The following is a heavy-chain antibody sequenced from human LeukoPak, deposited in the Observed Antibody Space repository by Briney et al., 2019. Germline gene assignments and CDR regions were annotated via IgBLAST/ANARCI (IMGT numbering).Heavy chain of an antibody. CDR2: INPSGGST. CDR3: ARVAIVVVPAAMGGWFDP. D-gene: IGHD2-2*01. CDR1: GYTFTSYY. J-gene: IGHJ5*02. V-gene: IGHV1-46*01. Sequence: GASVKVSCKASGYTFTSYYMHWVRQAPGQGLEWMGIINPSGGSTSYAQKFQGRVTMTRDTSTSTVYMELSSLRSEDTAVYYCARVAIVVVPAAMGGWFDPWGQGTLVTVSS.